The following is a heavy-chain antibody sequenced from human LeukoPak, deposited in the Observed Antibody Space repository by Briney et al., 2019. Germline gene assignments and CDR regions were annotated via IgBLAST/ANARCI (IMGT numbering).Heavy chain of an antibody. V-gene: IGHV4-4*07. Sequence: SETLSLTFTVSGGSLRSYTWSWIRQPAGKELEWIGRIYTSGSTDYNPPLKSRVTMSVDTSKNQFSLKLSSVTAADTAVYYCARETYSSGWYFDYCGQGTLVTVSS. CDR1: GGSLRSYT. D-gene: IGHD6-19*01. CDR2: IYTSGST. CDR3: ARETYSSGWYFDY. J-gene: IGHJ4*02.